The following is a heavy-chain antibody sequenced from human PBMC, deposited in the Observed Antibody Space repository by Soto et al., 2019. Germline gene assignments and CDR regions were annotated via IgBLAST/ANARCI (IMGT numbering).Heavy chain of an antibody. CDR1: GFSLSTYS. Sequence: GGSLRLSCAASGFSLSTYSMNWVRQAPGKGLEWVSYISYSGSSIYYGDSVKGRFTISRDTGKNSLHLQMNSLRAEDTAVYYCARDLRVPVTSPRRNLDLWGQGALVTVSS. CDR3: ARDLRVPVTSPRRNLDL. V-gene: IGHV3-48*01. CDR2: ISYSGSSI. J-gene: IGHJ5*02. D-gene: IGHD4-17*01.